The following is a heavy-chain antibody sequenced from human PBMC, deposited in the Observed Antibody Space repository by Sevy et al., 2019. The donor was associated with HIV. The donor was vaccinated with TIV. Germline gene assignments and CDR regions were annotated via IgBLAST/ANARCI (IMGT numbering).Heavy chain of an antibody. D-gene: IGHD2-21*01. V-gene: IGHV3-43*01. CDR1: GFSFDDYT. CDR3: AKVGAATAPVVSATPDYYYFYMDV. J-gene: IGHJ6*03. Sequence: GGSLRLSCAASGFSFDDYTMHWVRQAPGKGLEWVSFISWDGGITDYAESVRGRFTISRDNDKDSLSLQMNSLRTEDTALYYCAKVGAATAPVVSATPDYYYFYMDVWGKGTTVTVSS. CDR2: ISWDGGIT.